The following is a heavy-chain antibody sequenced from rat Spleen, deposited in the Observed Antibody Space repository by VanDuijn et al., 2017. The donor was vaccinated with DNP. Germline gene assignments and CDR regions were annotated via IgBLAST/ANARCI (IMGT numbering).Heavy chain of an antibody. CDR1: AYSITSNY. V-gene: IGHV3-1*01. J-gene: IGHJ3*01. CDR3: ALTSSFAY. D-gene: IGHD1-11*01. CDR2: ISYSGYT. Sequence: EVQLQESGPGLVKPSQSLPLTCSVTAYSITSNYWAWIRQFPGNKLEWMGYISYSGYTSYNPSLKRRISINRDTSKNQFFLRLNSITTGDTATSFCALTSSFAYCVQGTLVTVSS.